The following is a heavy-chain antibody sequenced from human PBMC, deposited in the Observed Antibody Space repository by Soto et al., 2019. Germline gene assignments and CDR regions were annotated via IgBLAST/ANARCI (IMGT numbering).Heavy chain of an antibody. CDR2: IYSGGST. J-gene: IGHJ4*02. D-gene: IGHD2-15*01. CDR1: GFTVSNNY. Sequence: GGSLRLSCAASGFTVSNNYMSWVRQAPGKGLEWVPIIYSGGSTYYADSVQGRFTISRDNSKDTLFLQMSSLRAEDTAVYYCAREGGGVYCSGGSCYGRYFDFWGQGTRVTVSS. V-gene: IGHV3-53*01. CDR3: AREGGGVYCSGGSCYGRYFDF.